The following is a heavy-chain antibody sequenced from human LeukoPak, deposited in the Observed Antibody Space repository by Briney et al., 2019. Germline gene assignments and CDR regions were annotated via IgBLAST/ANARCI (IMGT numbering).Heavy chain of an antibody. CDR1: GFTFSSYA. V-gene: IGHV3-23*01. CDR3: AKDGRKPTYYDYGMDV. J-gene: IGHJ6*02. Sequence: GGSLRLSCAASGFTFSSYAMSWVRQAPGKGLEWVSAISGSGGSTYYADSVKGRFTISRDNSKNTLYLQMNSLRAEDTAVYYCAKDGRKPTYYDYGMDVWGQGTTVTVSS. D-gene: IGHD1-26*01. CDR2: ISGSGGST.